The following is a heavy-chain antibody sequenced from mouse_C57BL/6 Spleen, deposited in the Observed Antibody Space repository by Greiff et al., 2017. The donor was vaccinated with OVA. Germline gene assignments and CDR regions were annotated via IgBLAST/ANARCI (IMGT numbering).Heavy chain of an antibody. CDR1: GFTFTDYY. CDR2: IRNKANGYTT. V-gene: IGHV7-3*01. D-gene: IGHD2-2*01. CDR3: ARYMVTNYAMDY. Sequence: EVLLVASGGGLVQPGGSLSLSCAASGFTFTDYYMSWVRQPPGKALEWLGFIRNKANGYTTEYSASVKGRFTISRDNSQSILYLQMNALRAEDSATYYCARYMVTNYAMDYWGQGTSVTVSS. J-gene: IGHJ4*01.